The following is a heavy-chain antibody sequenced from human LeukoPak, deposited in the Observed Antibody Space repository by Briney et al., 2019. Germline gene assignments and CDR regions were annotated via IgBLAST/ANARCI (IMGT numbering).Heavy chain of an antibody. CDR1: GGSLSGYY. V-gene: IGHV4-34*01. CDR3: ARGLGY. Sequence: SETLSLTCAVYGGSLSGYYWSWIRQPPGKGLEWIGEINHSGSTNYNPSLKSRVTISVDTSKNQFSLKLSSVTAADTAVYYCARGLGYWGQGTLVTVSS. J-gene: IGHJ4*02. CDR2: INHSGST. D-gene: IGHD7-27*01.